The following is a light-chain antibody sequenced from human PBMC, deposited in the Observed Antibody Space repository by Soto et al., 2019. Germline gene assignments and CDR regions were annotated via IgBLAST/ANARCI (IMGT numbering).Light chain of an antibody. Sequence: DIQLTQSPSTLSASVGDRVTITCRTSQSISSWLAWYHQKPGQAPKLLIYDASSWQSGVPSRFSGSGSGTDFTLTISSLQPEDFATYYCQQCYSTPNTFGQGTRLEIK. CDR2: DAS. CDR1: QSISSW. CDR3: QQCYSTPNT. J-gene: IGKJ5*01. V-gene: IGKV1-39*01.